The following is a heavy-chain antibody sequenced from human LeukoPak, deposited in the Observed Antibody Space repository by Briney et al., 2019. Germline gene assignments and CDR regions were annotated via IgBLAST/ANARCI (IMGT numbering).Heavy chain of an antibody. CDR1: GYSFTTYW. CDR3: ARHGSGTSPRFYYYYMDV. J-gene: IGHJ6*03. Sequence: GESLKISCQGPGYSFTTYWIVWVRQMSGKGLEWMGIIYPGDSDTRYSPSFQGQVTISADKYISTAYLQWSSLKASDTAIYYCARHGSGTSPRFYYYYMDVWGKGTTVTVSS. V-gene: IGHV5-51*01. CDR2: IYPGDSDT. D-gene: IGHD2-2*01.